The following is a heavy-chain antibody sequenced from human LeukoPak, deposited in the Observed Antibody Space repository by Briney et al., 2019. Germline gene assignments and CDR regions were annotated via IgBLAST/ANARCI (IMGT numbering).Heavy chain of an antibody. CDR3: AREQVVVAATKYYYYYYYMDV. CDR2: ISSSSSYI. V-gene: IGHV3-21*01. D-gene: IGHD2-15*01. CDR1: GFTFSSYS. Sequence: GGSLRLSCAASGFTFSSYSMNWVRQAPGKGLEWVSSISSSSSYIYYADSVKGRFTISRDNAKNSLYLQMNSLRAEDTAVYYCAREQVVVAATKYYYYYYYMDVWGKGTTVTVSS. J-gene: IGHJ6*03.